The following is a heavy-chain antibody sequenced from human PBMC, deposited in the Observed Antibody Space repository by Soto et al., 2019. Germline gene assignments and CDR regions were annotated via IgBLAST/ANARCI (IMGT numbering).Heavy chain of an antibody. Sequence: ASVKVSCKASGYTFTSYDINWVRQATGQGLEWMGWMNPNSGNTGYAQKFQGRVTMTRNTSISTAYMELSSLRSEDTAVYYCARGRYSSGWYDHYYYYGMDVWGQGTTVTVS. CDR1: GYTFTSYD. CDR3: ARGRYSSGWYDHYYYYGMDV. J-gene: IGHJ6*02. D-gene: IGHD6-19*01. CDR2: MNPNSGNT. V-gene: IGHV1-8*01.